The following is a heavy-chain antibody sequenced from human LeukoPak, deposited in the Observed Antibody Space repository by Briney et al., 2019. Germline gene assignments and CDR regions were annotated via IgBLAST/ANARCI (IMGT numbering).Heavy chain of an antibody. CDR1: GRSDRSGNYY. J-gene: IGHJ4*02. D-gene: IGHD4-17*01. Sequence: SQTLPLTHTFSGRSDRSGNYYWSWIRQPPGKVLERIQHIYYSGSTNYNPSLKSRVTISVDTPKNQFSLKLSSVTAADTAVYYCARDQHGDYEGGFDYWGQGTLVTVSS. CDR2: IYYSGST. CDR3: ARDQHGDYEGGFDY. V-gene: IGHV4-61*01.